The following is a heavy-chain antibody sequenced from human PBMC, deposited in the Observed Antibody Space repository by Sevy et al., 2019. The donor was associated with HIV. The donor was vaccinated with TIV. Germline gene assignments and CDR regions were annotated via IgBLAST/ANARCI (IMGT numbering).Heavy chain of an antibody. CDR1: GFTFSSYS. CDR2: ISSSSSTI. V-gene: IGHV3-48*02. Sequence: GGSLRLSCAASGFTFSSYSMNWVRQAPGKGLEWVSYISSSSSTIYYADSVKDRFTISRDNAKNSLYLQMNSLRDEDTAVYYCAGSMVRGVGAYGFSQHWGQGTLVTVSS. D-gene: IGHD3-10*01. J-gene: IGHJ1*01. CDR3: AGSMVRGVGAYGFSQH.